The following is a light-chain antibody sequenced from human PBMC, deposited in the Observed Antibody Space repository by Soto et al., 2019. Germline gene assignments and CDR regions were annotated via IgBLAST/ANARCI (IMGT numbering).Light chain of an antibody. CDR3: QQYGRSPPFT. V-gene: IGKV3-20*01. J-gene: IGKJ2*01. CDR2: GAS. CDR1: QSVSSTY. Sequence: EIVLTQSPGTLSLSPGERATLSCRASQSVSSTYIAWYQQNPGQAPRLLIYGASSRATGIPDRFSGSGSGTDFTLTISRPEPEDFAVYFCQQYGRSPPFTFGQGTKVEIK.